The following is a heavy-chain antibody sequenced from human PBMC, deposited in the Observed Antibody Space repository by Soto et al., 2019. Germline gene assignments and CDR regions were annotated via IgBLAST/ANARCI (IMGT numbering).Heavy chain of an antibody. D-gene: IGHD6-25*01. CDR2: ISSSGSTI. V-gene: IGHV3-48*03. CDR1: GFTFSSYE. J-gene: IGHJ6*02. Sequence: PGGSLRLSCAASGFTFSSYEMNWVRQAPGKGREWVSYISSSGSTIYYADSVKGRFTISRDNAKNSLYLQMNSLRAEDTAVYYCAAVEEAYYYGMDVWGQGTTVTVS. CDR3: AAVEEAYYYGMDV.